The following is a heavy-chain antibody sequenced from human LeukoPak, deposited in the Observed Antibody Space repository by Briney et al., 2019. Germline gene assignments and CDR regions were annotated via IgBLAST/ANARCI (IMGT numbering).Heavy chain of an antibody. CDR1: GGSISSSNW. V-gene: IGHV4-4*02. CDR3: ARDIVGVTRAFGY. Sequence: SGTLSLTCAVSGGSISSSNWWSWVRQPPGKGLEWIGEIYHSGSTNYNPSLKSRVTMSVDTSKNQFSLKLSSVTAADTAVYYCARDIVGVTRAFGYWGQGTLATVSS. CDR2: IYHSGST. D-gene: IGHD1-26*01. J-gene: IGHJ4*02.